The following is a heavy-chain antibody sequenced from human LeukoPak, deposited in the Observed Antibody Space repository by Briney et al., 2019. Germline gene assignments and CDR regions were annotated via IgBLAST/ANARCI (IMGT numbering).Heavy chain of an antibody. D-gene: IGHD5-12*01. CDR3: ARERYSGHAFDI. V-gene: IGHV4-59*01. CDR1: GGSISSYY. J-gene: IGHJ3*02. CDR2: IYYSGST. Sequence: SETPSLTCTVSGGSISSYYWSWIRQPPGKGLEWIGYIYYSGSTNYNPSLKSRVTISVDTSKNQFSLKLSSVTAADTAVYYCARERYSGHAFDIWGQGTMVTVSS.